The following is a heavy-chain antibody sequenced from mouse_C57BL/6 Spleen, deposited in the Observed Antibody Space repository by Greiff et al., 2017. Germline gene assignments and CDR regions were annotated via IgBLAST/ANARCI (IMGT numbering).Heavy chain of an antibody. CDR1: GYAFSSSW. Sequence: VQVVESGPELVKPGASVKISCKASGYAFSSSWMNWVKQRPGKGLEWIGRIYPGDGDTNYNGKFKGKATLTADKSSSTAYMQLSSLTSEDSAVYFCAMDPLGGFAYWGQGTLVTVSA. V-gene: IGHV1-82*01. CDR2: IYPGDGDT. CDR3: AMDPLGGFAY. D-gene: IGHD3-3*01. J-gene: IGHJ3*01.